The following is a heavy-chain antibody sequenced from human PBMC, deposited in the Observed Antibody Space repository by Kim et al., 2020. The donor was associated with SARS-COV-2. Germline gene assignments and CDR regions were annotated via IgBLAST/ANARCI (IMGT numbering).Heavy chain of an antibody. J-gene: IGHJ4*02. D-gene: IGHD1-26*01. CDR2: IDPDGGVT. CDR1: GFTFKNYW. V-gene: IGHV3-74*01. Sequence: GGSLRLSCAASGFTFKNYWMHWVRQGPGKGLVWVSRIDPDGGVTNYANSVKGRFTMSRDNGKNTLYLQMDGLGVEDTAVYYCARSVNGSFDSWGQGTLATVSP. CDR3: ARSVNGSFDS.